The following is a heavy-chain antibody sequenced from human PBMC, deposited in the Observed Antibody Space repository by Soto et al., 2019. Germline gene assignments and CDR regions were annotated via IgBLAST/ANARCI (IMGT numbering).Heavy chain of an antibody. D-gene: IGHD7-27*01. Sequence: EVQLVESGGGLVKPGGSLRLSCAASGFTFNKYWMTCVRQAPGKGLEWVANIQQVGSEKYYVDSVKGRFTISRDNADNSLYLQMNGLRAEDTAVYYCALGRTGLDVWGQGTTVTVSS. J-gene: IGHJ6*02. CDR3: ALGRTGLDV. CDR1: GFTFNKYW. CDR2: IQQVGSEK. V-gene: IGHV3-7*01.